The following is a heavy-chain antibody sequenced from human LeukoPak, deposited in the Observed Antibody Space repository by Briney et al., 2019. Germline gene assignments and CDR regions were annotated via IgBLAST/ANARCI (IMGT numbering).Heavy chain of an antibody. D-gene: IGHD3-3*01. CDR2: INPNSGDT. CDR3: ARVFSGDYDFWSGSNNWFDP. V-gene: IGHV1-2*06. CDR1: GYTFTGYH. Sequence: ASVKVSCKASGYTFTGYHMHWVRQAPGQGLEWMGRINPNSGDTNYAQKFQGRVTMARDTSISTAYMELSRLRSDDTAVYYCARVFSGDYDFWSGSNNWFDPWGQGTLVTVSS. J-gene: IGHJ5*02.